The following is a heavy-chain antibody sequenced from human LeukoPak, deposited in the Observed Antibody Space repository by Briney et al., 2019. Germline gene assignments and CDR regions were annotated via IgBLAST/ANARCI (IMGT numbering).Heavy chain of an antibody. CDR1: GGSISSSSYY. D-gene: IGHD6-19*01. CDR2: IYYSGST. J-gene: IGHJ4*02. V-gene: IGHV4-39*07. Sequence: SETLSLTCTVSGGSISSSSYYWGWIRQPPGKGLEWIGSIYYSGSTYYNPSLKSRVTISVDTSKNQFSLKLSSVTAADTAVYYCARDGLMYSSGWSSLDYWGQGTLVTVSS. CDR3: ARDGLMYSSGWSSLDY.